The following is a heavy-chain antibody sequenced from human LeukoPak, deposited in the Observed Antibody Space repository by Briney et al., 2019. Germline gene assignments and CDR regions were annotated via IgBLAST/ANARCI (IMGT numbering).Heavy chain of an antibody. CDR2: IYHSGTT. D-gene: IGHD2-2*01. J-gene: IGHJ4*02. CDR1: GDSISSGDYY. CDR3: ARMPQVVPVSYYFDY. V-gene: IGHV4-39*07. Sequence: SQTLSLTCTVSGDSISSGDYYCSWIRQPAGKGLEWIGSIYHSGTTYYNPSLRSRVTISVDTSKNQFSLKVNSVTAADTAVFYCARMPQVVPVSYYFDYWGQGTLVTVPS.